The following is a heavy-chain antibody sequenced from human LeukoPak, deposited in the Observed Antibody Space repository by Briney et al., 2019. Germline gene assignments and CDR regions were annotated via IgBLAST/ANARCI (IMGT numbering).Heavy chain of an antibody. CDR1: GGSISSYY. CDR3: ARMRSSRGFDY. J-gene: IGHJ4*02. CDR2: IYYSGST. V-gene: IGHV4-59*12. Sequence: PSETLSLTCTVSGGSISSYYWSWIRQPPGKGLEWIGCIYYSGSTNYNPSLKSRVTISVDTSKNQFSLKLSSVTAADTAVYYCARMRSSRGFDYWGQGTLVTVSS. D-gene: IGHD6-6*01.